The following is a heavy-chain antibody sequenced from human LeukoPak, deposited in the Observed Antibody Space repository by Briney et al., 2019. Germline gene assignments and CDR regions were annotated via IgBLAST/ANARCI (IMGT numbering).Heavy chain of an antibody. V-gene: IGHV3-7*01. J-gene: IGHJ3*02. CDR1: GFTFSNYW. CDR2: IGQDGGEK. Sequence: GGSLRLSCAASGFTFSNYWMTWVRQAPGKGLEWVADIGQDGGEKYYVDSVKGRFTISRDNTKDSLYLQMNSLRAEDTAVYYCARMQPLGYCSGGSCYLDAFDIWGQGTMVTVSS. CDR3: ARMQPLGYCSGGSCYLDAFDI. D-gene: IGHD2-15*01.